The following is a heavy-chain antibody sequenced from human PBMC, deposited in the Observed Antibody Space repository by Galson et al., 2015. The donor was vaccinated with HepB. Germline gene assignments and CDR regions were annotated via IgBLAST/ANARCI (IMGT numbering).Heavy chain of an antibody. CDR2: ISSSSSTM. J-gene: IGHJ1*01. V-gene: IGHV3-48*02. CDR1: GFAFTSNN. Sequence: SLRLSCAGSGFAFTSNNMYWVRQAPGKGLEWVSYISSSSSTMYYADSVKGRFTISRDNAKNSLYLQMNSLGDEDTAVYYCARGEGLDYDSSDYQEYFHHWGQGTLVTVSS. D-gene: IGHD3-22*01. CDR3: ARGEGLDYDSSDYQEYFHH.